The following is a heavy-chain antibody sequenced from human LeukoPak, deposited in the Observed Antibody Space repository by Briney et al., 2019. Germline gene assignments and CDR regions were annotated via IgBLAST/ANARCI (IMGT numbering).Heavy chain of an antibody. CDR1: GGSISPYY. D-gene: IGHD2-2*01. J-gene: IGHJ4*02. CDR2: FYYSGNI. V-gene: IGHV4-59*01. CDR3: ARVRDCSSSICHYYFDY. Sequence: SETLSLTCAVSGGSISPYYWSWIRQPPGKGLEWIGYFYYSGNINYNPSLKSRVTISVDTSKNQFSLKLSSVTAADTAVYYCARVRDCSSSICHYYFDYWGQGTLVTVSS.